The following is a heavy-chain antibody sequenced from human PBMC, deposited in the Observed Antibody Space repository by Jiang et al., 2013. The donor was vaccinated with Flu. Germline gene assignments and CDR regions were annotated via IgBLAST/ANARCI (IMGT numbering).Heavy chain of an antibody. J-gene: IGHJ4*02. CDR1: GGSVSSGSYY. D-gene: IGHD6-19*01. V-gene: IGHV4-61*01. CDR3: ARASEQWLVQDY. CDR2: IYYSGST. Sequence: GLVKPSETLSLTCTVSGGSVSSGSYYWSWIRQPPGKGLEWIGYIYYSGSTDYNPSLKSRVTISVDTSKNQFSLKLSSVTAADTAVYYCARASEQWLVQDYWGQGTLVTVSS.